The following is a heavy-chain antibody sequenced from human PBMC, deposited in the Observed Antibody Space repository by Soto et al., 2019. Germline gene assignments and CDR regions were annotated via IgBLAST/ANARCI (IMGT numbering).Heavy chain of an antibody. CDR1: GVTLSDYY. CDR2: ISSSGSTI. Sequence: GRSLRLSCAASGVTLSDYYMSWIRQAPGNGLEWVSYISSSGSTIYYADSVKGRFTISRDNAKNSLYLQMNSLRAEDTAVYYCARSTGYCSGGSCYPYYMDVWGKGTTVTVSS. V-gene: IGHV3-11*01. J-gene: IGHJ6*03. D-gene: IGHD2-15*01. CDR3: ARSTGYCSGGSCYPYYMDV.